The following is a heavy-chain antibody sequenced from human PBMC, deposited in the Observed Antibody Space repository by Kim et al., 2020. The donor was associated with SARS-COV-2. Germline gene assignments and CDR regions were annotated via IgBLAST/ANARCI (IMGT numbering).Heavy chain of an antibody. J-gene: IGHJ6*02. CDR2: IIPILGIA. CDR3: ARDSGGYGPLDGKVVDV. Sequence: SVKVSCKASGGTFSSYAISWVRQAPGQGLEWMGRIIPILGIANYAQKFQGRVTITADKSTSTAYMELSSLRSEDTAVYYCARDSGGYGPLDGKVVDVWGQGTTVTVSS. D-gene: IGHD5-12*01. V-gene: IGHV1-69*04. CDR1: GGTFSSYA.